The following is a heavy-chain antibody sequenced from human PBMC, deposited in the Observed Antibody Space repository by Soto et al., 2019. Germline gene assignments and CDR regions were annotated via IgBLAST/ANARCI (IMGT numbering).Heavy chain of an antibody. CDR3: ARVARIAAAGLNWFDP. V-gene: IGHV1-18*01. Sequence: APVKVSCKASGYTFTSYGISWGRQAPGQGLEWMGWISAYNGNTNYAQKLQGRVTMTTDTSTSTAYMELRSLRSDDTAVYYCARVARIAAAGLNWFDPWGQGTLVTVSS. D-gene: IGHD6-13*01. CDR2: ISAYNGNT. J-gene: IGHJ5*02. CDR1: GYTFTSYG.